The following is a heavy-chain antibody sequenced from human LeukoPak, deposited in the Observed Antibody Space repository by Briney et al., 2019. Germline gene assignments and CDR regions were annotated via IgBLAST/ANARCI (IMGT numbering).Heavy chain of an antibody. CDR3: AKDIGGHYYFDY. J-gene: IGHJ4*02. CDR2: ISWNSGSI. CDR1: GFTFDDYA. D-gene: IGHD4-23*01. Sequence: PGGSLRLSCAASGFTFDDYAMHWVRQAPGKGLEWVSGISWNSGSIGYADSVKGRFTISRDNAKNSLYLQMNSLRAEDTALYYCAKDIGGHYYFDYWGQGTLVTVSS. V-gene: IGHV3-9*01.